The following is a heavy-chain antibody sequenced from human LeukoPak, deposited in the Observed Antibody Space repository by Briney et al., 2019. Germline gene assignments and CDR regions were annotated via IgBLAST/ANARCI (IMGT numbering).Heavy chain of an antibody. D-gene: IGHD2-21*01. CDR2: IYYSGST. CDR1: GGSISSYY. J-gene: IGHJ5*02. CDR3: ARDIRGWFDP. V-gene: IGHV4-59*01. Sequence: SETLSLTCTVSGGSISSYYWSWIRQPPGKGLEWIGYIYYSGSTNYNPSLKSRVTISVDTTKNQFSLKLSSVTAADTAVYYCARDIRGWFDPWGQGTLVTVSS.